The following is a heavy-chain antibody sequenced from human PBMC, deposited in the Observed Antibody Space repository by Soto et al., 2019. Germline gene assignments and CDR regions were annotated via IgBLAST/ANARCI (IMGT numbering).Heavy chain of an antibody. CDR1: GGSFSGYY. Sequence: PSETLSLTCAVYGGSFSGYYWSWIRQPPGKGLEWIGEINHSGSTNYNPSLKSRVTISVDTSENQFSLKLSSVTAADTAVYYCARVMGQWLVPYFDYWGQGTLVTVSS. D-gene: IGHD6-19*01. CDR2: INHSGST. CDR3: ARVMGQWLVPYFDY. J-gene: IGHJ4*02. V-gene: IGHV4-34*01.